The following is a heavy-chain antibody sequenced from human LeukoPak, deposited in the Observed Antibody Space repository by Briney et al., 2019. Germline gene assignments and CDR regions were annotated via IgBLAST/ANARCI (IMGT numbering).Heavy chain of an antibody. CDR3: ARETRDYVRFDP. D-gene: IGHD4-17*01. CDR1: GGSTSSGGYY. V-gene: IGHV4-31*03. J-gene: IGHJ5*02. Sequence: PSETLSLTCTVSGGSTSSGGYYWSWIRQHPGKGLEWIGYIYYSGSSYYNPSLKSRPTISVDTSKNQFSLKLSSVTVADTAVYYCARETRDYVRFDPWGQGTLVTVSS. CDR2: IYYSGSS.